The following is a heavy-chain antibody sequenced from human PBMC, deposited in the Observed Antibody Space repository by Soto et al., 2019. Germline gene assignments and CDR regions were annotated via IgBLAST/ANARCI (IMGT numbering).Heavy chain of an antibody. D-gene: IGHD3-22*01. CDR2: ISSGSSTI. V-gene: IGHV3-48*02. J-gene: IGHJ4*02. Sequence: GGSLRLSCAASGFTFSSYSMNWVRQAPGKGLEWVSYISSGSSTIYYADSVKGRFTISRDNAKNSLYLQMNSLRDEDTAVYYCARGTYYYDSSGSYYRFGYFDYWGQGTLVTVSS. CDR1: GFTFSSYS. CDR3: ARGTYYYDSSGSYYRFGYFDY.